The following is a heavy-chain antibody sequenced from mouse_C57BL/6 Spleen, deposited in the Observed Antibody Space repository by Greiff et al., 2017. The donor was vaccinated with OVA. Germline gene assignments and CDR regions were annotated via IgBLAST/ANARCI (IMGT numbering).Heavy chain of an antibody. Sequence: QVQLQQPGAELVMPGASVKLSCKASGYTFTSYWMHWVKQRPGQGLEWIGEIDPSDSYTNYNQKFKGKSTLTVDKSASTAYMQLSSLTSEDSAVYYCARKKDSSGVFDYWGQGTTLTVSS. CDR2: IDPSDSYT. D-gene: IGHD3-2*02. V-gene: IGHV1-69*01. J-gene: IGHJ2*01. CDR1: GYTFTSYW. CDR3: ARKKDSSGVFDY.